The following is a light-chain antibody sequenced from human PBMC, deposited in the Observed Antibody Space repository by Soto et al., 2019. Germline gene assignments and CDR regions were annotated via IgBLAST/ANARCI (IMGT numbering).Light chain of an antibody. CDR2: ASS. CDR3: LQDYNYPPT. Sequence: AIQMTQSPSSLSASVGDRVTITCRASQGIRNDLGWYQQKPGKAPKLLIYASSSLQSWVPSRFSGSGSGTDFTLTISSLQPADFATYYCLQDYNYPPTFGQWTKVDIK. V-gene: IGKV1-6*01. CDR1: QGIRND. J-gene: IGKJ1*01.